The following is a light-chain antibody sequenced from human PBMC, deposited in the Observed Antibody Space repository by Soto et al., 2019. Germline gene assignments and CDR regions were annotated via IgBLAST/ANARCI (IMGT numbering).Light chain of an antibody. Sequence: EIVMTQSPATLSVSPGERATLSCRASQSVAGKLAWYQQKPGQAPRLLIYGASTRATGIPARFSGSGSGTEFILTISSLQSEDFAVYYCRQYNNWPPITFGQGTKLEIK. CDR1: QSVAGK. CDR2: GAS. CDR3: RQYNNWPPIT. V-gene: IGKV3-15*01. J-gene: IGKJ2*01.